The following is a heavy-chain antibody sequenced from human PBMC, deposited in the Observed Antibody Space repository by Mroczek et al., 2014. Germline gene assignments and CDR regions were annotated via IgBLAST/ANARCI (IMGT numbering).Heavy chain of an antibody. CDR3: ARHTRYSPKRYSYGSAFDY. J-gene: IGHJ4*02. CDR1: GGSISSSSYY. D-gene: IGHD5-18*01. CDR2: IYYSGST. V-gene: IGHV4-39*01. Sequence: QVQLVQSGPGLVKPSETLSLTCTVSGGSISSSSYYWGWIRQPPGKGLEWIGSIYYSGSTYYNPSLKSRVTISVDTSKNQFSLKLSSVTAADTAVYYCARHTRYSPKRYSYGSAFDYWGQGPWSPSPQ.